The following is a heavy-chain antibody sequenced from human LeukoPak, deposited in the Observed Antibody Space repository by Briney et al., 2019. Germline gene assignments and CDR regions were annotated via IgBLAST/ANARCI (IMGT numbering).Heavy chain of an antibody. Sequence: GGSLRLSCAASGFTFSSYGMHWVRQAPGKGLEWVAVISYDGSNKYYADSVKGRFTISRDSSNNTLYLQMNSLRPEDTAVYYCAKERCGGGSCYIFDYWGQGTLVTVSS. CDR3: AKERCGGGSCYIFDY. CDR1: GFTFSSYG. D-gene: IGHD2-15*01. J-gene: IGHJ4*02. V-gene: IGHV3-30*18. CDR2: ISYDGSNK.